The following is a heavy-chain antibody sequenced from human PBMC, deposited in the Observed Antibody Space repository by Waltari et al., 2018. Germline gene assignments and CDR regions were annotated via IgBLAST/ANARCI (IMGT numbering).Heavy chain of an antibody. Sequence: QVQLQESGPGLVKPSETLSLTCTVSGGSISSYYWSWLRQPPGKGLEWIGYIYYSGSTNYNPSLKSRVTISVDTSKNQFSLKLSSVTAADTAVYYCARALRGWGDWFDPWGQGTLVTVSS. CDR1: GGSISSYY. V-gene: IGHV4-59*01. J-gene: IGHJ5*02. CDR2: IYYSGST. D-gene: IGHD6-19*01. CDR3: ARALRGWGDWFDP.